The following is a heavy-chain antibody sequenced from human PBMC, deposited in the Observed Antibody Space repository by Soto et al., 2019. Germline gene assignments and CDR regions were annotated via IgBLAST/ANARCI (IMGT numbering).Heavy chain of an antibody. CDR1: GGSISSSSYY. CDR3: KGYYYGSGSSLLYYYYMDV. D-gene: IGHD3-10*01. V-gene: IGHV4-39*01. CDR2: IYYSGST. J-gene: IGHJ6*03. Sequence: QLQLQESGPGLVKPSETLSLTCTVSGGSISSSSYYWGWIRQPPGKGLEWIGSIYYSGSTYYNPSLKSRVTISVDTSKNQFCLKLSSVTAADTAVYYCKGYYYGSGSSLLYYYYMDVWGKGTTVTVSS.